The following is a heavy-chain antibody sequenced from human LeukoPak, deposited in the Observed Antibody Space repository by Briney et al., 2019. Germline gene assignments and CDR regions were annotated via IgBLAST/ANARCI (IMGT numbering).Heavy chain of an antibody. CDR3: ARGTHPLRTGNFDY. D-gene: IGHD3-3*01. CDR1: GGSFSGYY. Sequence: KSSETLSLTCAVYGGSFSGYYWSWIRQPPGKGLEWIGEINHSGSTNYNPSLKSRVTISVDTSKNQFSLKLSSVTAADTAVYYCARGTHPLRTGNFDYWGQGTLVTVSS. J-gene: IGHJ4*02. CDR2: INHSGST. V-gene: IGHV4-34*01.